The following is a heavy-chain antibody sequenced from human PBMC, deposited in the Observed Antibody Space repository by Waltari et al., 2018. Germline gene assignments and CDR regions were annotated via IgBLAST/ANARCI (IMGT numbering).Heavy chain of an antibody. D-gene: IGHD2-21*02. Sequence: EVQLVESGGGLVQPGGSLRLSCAASGFTFSSSNMNWVRQAPGKGLDWVSFISSSGNTIYYADSVKGRFTISRDNDKNSLYLQMNSLRDEDTAVYYCASPLIFRGQGTLVTVAS. V-gene: IGHV3-48*02. CDR3: ASPLIF. CDR1: GFTFSSSN. CDR2: ISSSGNTI. J-gene: IGHJ4*02.